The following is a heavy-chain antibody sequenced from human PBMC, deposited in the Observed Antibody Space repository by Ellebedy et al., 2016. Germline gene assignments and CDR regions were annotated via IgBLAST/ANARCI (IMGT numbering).Heavy chain of an antibody. V-gene: IGHV4-34*01. CDR3: ARGRARYYYDSSGYYYFDY. D-gene: IGHD3-22*01. CDR1: GGSFSGYY. Sequence: SETLSLXXAVYGGSFSGYYWSWIRQPPGKGLEWIGEINHSGSTNYNPSLKSRVTISVDTSKNQFSLKLSSVTAADTAVYYCARGRARYYYDSSGYYYFDYWGQGTLVTVSS. J-gene: IGHJ4*02. CDR2: INHSGST.